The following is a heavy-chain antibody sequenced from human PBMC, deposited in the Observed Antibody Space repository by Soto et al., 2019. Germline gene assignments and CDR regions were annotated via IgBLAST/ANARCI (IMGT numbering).Heavy chain of an antibody. D-gene: IGHD3-22*01. CDR3: ARNYDSSGYYRVPADY. J-gene: IGHJ4*02. CDR1: GFTFSDYS. CDR2: ISSSSSYI. V-gene: IGHV3-21*01. Sequence: GGSLRLSCAASGFTFSDYSMNWVRQAPGKGLEWVPSISSSSSYIYYADSLKGRVTISRDNAKNSLYLQMNSLTAEDTAVYYCARNYDSSGYYRVPADYWGQGTLVTVSS.